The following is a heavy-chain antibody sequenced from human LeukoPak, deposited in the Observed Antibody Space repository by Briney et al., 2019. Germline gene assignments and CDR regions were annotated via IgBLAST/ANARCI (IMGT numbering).Heavy chain of an antibody. CDR3: TYGPGAMWPAY. CDR2: IKGKTDAGTT. V-gene: IGHV3-15*01. Sequence: PGGSLRLSRAASGFTLSNAWLSSVCQAPGKGLEWIGRIKGKTDAGTTDYAAPVKGKFTISRDDSRNTLYLQMNSLKTEDTGVYYCTYGPGAMWPAYWGQGSLVTVSS. D-gene: IGHD2-2*01. J-gene: IGHJ4*02. CDR1: GFTLSNAW.